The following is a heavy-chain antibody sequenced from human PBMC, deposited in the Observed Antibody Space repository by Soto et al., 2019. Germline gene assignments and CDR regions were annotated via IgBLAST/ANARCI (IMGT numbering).Heavy chain of an antibody. V-gene: IGHV4-61*01. D-gene: IGHD6-6*01. CDR3: ASIEAPRPRFYYYYGVDL. CDR2: MYYSGST. CDR1: GGSVSSGSYY. J-gene: IGHJ6*01. Sequence: QVQLQESGPGLVKPSETLSLTCTVSGGSVSSGSYYWSWIRQPPGKGLECIGYMYYSGSTNYNPSLKSRVTISVDTSKNQFSLKLRSVTAADTAVYYCASIEAPRPRFYYYYGVDLW.